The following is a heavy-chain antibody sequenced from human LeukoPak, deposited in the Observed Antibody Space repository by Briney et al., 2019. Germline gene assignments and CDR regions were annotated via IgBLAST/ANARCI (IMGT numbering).Heavy chain of an antibody. CDR1: GGSISSGGYY. Sequence: SETLSLTCTVSGGSISSGGYYWSWIRQHPGKGLEWIGYIYYSGSTYYNPSLKSRVTISVDTSKNQFSLKLSSVTAADTAVYYCARAIYGSGSYSLYYYYGMDVWGQGTTVTVSS. J-gene: IGHJ6*02. CDR3: ARAIYGSGSYSLYYYYGMDV. D-gene: IGHD3-10*01. V-gene: IGHV4-31*03. CDR2: IYYSGST.